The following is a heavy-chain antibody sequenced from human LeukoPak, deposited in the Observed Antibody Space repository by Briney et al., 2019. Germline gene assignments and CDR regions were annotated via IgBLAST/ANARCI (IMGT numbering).Heavy chain of an antibody. CDR3: AREFSGCDY. D-gene: IGHD6-19*01. Sequence: GGSLRLSCAGSGISASGNYMSWVRQAPGKGLEWVSVTYSGGSTHYADSVKGRFAISRDNSKNTLYLQMNSLRLEDTAVYYCAREFSGCDYWGQGTLVTVSS. CDR1: GISASGNY. V-gene: IGHV3-53*01. J-gene: IGHJ4*02. CDR2: TYSGGST.